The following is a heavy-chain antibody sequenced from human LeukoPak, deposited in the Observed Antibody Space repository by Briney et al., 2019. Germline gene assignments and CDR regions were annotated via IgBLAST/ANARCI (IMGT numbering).Heavy chain of an antibody. CDR2: ISGSGGST. Sequence: GGTLRLSCAASGFTFSSYAMSWVRQAPGKGLEWVSAISGSGGSTYYADSVKGRFTISRDNSKNTLYLQMNSLRAEDTAVYYCARETGDSSSWSDGFDIWGQGTMVTVSS. D-gene: IGHD6-13*01. V-gene: IGHV3-23*01. CDR3: ARETGDSSSWSDGFDI. J-gene: IGHJ3*02. CDR1: GFTFSSYA.